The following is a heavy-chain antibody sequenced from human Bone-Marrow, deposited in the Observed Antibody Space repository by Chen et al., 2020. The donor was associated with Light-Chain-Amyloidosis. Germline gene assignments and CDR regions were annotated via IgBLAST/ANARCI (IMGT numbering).Heavy chain of an antibody. CDR3: ATDVTCTNGVCPAPLEV. CDR2: LKSESDGGTP. V-gene: IGHV3-15*01. Sequence: EVQLVESGGDLVKLGGSLGLPFEVSGLPFKNAWMTWFRQAPGKGLEWIGRLKSESDGGTPDYATPVKGRFTISRDDLKKTFFLHMRSLKTEDTAVYFCATDVTCTNGVCPAPLEVWGQGTPVTVSS. CDR1: GLPFKNAW. D-gene: IGHD2-8*01. J-gene: IGHJ4*02.